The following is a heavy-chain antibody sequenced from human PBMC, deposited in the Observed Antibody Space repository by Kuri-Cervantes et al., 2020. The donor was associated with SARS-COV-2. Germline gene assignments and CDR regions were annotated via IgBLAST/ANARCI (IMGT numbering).Heavy chain of an antibody. V-gene: IGHV3-23*01. Sequence: ETLSLTCAASGFTFNNYAMAWVRQAPGKGPEWVSVISYHGRDTYYADSVKGRFTISRDSSKDTLYLQMNSLRAEDTAIYYCAKGFMATPPTKYYDPWGQGTLVTVSS. CDR2: ISYHGRDT. CDR1: GFTFNNYA. CDR3: AKGFMATPPTKYYDP. J-gene: IGHJ5*02. D-gene: IGHD4-23*01.